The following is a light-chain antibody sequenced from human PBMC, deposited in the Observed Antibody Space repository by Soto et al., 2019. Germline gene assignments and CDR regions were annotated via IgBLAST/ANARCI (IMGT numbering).Light chain of an antibody. Sequence: DIQMTQSPSTLSAFVGDRVTITCRASQSISSWLAWYQQKPGKAPKLLVYQASTLESGVPLRFSGSGSGTEFTLTISSLQPDDFATYYCQQYKSYPWTFGQGTKVDIK. CDR1: QSISSW. V-gene: IGKV1-5*03. CDR2: QAS. J-gene: IGKJ1*01. CDR3: QQYKSYPWT.